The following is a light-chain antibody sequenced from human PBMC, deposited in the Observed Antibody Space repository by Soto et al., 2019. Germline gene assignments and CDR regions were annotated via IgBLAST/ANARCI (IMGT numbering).Light chain of an antibody. CDR3: QQYASSWT. Sequence: EIVLTQSPGTLSLSPGERATLSCRASQSVPSNFLAWYQQKPGQAPILLIYGVSRRATGIPYRFSGSGSGTDFTITSSRLEPEDFAVYYCQQYASSWTFGQGTKVEIK. J-gene: IGKJ1*01. CDR2: GVS. V-gene: IGKV3-20*01. CDR1: QSVPSNF.